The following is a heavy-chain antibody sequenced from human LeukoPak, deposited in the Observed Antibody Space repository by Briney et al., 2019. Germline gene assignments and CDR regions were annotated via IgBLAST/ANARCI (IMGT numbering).Heavy chain of an antibody. CDR1: GFTFSSYW. V-gene: IGHV3-7*01. Sequence: GGSLRLSCAASGFTFSSYWMSWVRQAPGKGLEWVANIKQDGSEKYYVDSVKGRFTISRDNAKNSLYLQMNSLRAEGTAVYYCARDSDGDYFSYYYYGMDVWGQGTTVTVSS. CDR2: IKQDGSEK. D-gene: IGHD4-17*01. J-gene: IGHJ6*02. CDR3: ARDSDGDYFSYYYYGMDV.